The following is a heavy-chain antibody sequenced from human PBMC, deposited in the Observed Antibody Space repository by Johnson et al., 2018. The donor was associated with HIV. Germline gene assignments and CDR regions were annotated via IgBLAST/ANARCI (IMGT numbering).Heavy chain of an antibody. D-gene: IGHD2-8*01. J-gene: IGHJ3*01. CDR1: GFTVSSNY. V-gene: IGHV3-33*08. CDR3: VTRGFYCTDGVCHGVFDF. CDR2: IWYDGSNK. Sequence: VLLLESGGGLIQPGGYLRLSCAASGFTVSSNYMSWVRQAPGKGLEWVAVIWYDGSNKYYADSVKGRFTISRDNAENTLHLQMNSLRVEDTAMYYCVTRGFYCTDGVCHGVFDFWGQGTVVSVSS.